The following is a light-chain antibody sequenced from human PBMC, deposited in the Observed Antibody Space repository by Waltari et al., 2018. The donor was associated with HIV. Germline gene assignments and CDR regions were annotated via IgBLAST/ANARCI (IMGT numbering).Light chain of an antibody. CDR1: ISTLGRNS. CDR2: NND. Sequence: QSVLTQPPSASGTPGQRVTISCSGSISTLGRNSVNWYQQFPGTAPKLLIYNNDHRPSGVPDRFSGSQSGTSASLAISGLQSEDEADYYCAAWDDTMNGGVFGTGTKVIVL. J-gene: IGLJ1*01. CDR3: AAWDDTMNGGV. V-gene: IGLV1-44*01.